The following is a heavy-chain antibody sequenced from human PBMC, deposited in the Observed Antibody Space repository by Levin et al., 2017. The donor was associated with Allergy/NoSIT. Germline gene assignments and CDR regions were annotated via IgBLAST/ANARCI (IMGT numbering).Heavy chain of an antibody. CDR1: GGSIVNTGYS. V-gene: IGHV4-30-2*01. CDR2: IYHSGTT. J-gene: IGHJ4*02. Sequence: LRLSCAVSGGSIVNTGYSWNWIRQPPGKGLEWIGYIYHSGTTNYNPFLRGRVTMSVDRSKNQFSLKLTSVTAADTAVYYCARGGCFGGSCYFFDYWGQGTLATVSS. D-gene: IGHD2-15*01. CDR3: ARGGCFGGSCYFFDY.